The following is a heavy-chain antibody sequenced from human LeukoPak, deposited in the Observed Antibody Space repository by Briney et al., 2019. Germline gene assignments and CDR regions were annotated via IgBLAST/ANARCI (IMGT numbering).Heavy chain of an antibody. J-gene: IGHJ4*02. V-gene: IGHV3-30*18. CDR3: AKEYSSGWVDY. D-gene: IGHD6-19*01. CDR1: GFTFSNYG. CDR2: ISYDGSTT. Sequence: GGSLRLSCAASGFTFSNYGMHWVRQAPGKGLEWVAVISYDGSTTYYADSVKGRFTISRDSSKNTLYLQMNSLRAEDTAVYYCAKEYSSGWVDYWGQGALVTVSS.